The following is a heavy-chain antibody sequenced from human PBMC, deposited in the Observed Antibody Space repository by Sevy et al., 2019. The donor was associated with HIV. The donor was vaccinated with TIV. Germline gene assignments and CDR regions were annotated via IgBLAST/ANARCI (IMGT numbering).Heavy chain of an antibody. D-gene: IGHD2-21*02. CDR3: AKDLGDPVAFDI. J-gene: IGHJ3*02. CDR2: EAGSGGST. Sequence: GESLKISCAASGFTFSIYAMNWVRQAPGKGLEWVSGEAGSGGSTYHADSVKGRFTISRDDSKRTLYLQMNSLRAEDTAVYYCAKDLGDPVAFDIWGQGTMVTVSS. CDR1: GFTFSIYA. V-gene: IGHV3-23*01.